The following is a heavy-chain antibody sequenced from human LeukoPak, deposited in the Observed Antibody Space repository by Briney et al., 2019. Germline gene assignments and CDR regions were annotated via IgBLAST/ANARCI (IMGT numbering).Heavy chain of an antibody. CDR2: IKQDGSDK. Sequence: GGSLRLSCAASGFTFSSYWMSWVRQAPGKGLEWVANIKQDGSDKYYVDSVKGRFTISRDNAKNSLYLQMNSLRAEDTAVYYCAIGLNGYSSSWERLDYWGQGTLVTVSS. CDR3: AIGLNGYSSSWERLDY. D-gene: IGHD6-13*01. CDR1: GFTFSSYW. J-gene: IGHJ4*02. V-gene: IGHV3-7*01.